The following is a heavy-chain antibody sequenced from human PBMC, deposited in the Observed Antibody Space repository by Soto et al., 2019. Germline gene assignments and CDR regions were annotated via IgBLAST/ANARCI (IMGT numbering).Heavy chain of an antibody. CDR2: IYYSGST. CDR1: GGSISSYY. V-gene: IGHV4-59*01. D-gene: IGHD3-3*01. Sequence: SETLSLTCTVSGGSISSYYWSWIRQPPGKGLEWIGYIYYSGSTNYNPSPKSRVTISVDTSKNQFSLKLSSVTAADTAVYYCARTPYCEFWSGYLPFDYWGQGTLVTVSS. CDR3: ARTPYCEFWSGYLPFDY. J-gene: IGHJ4*02.